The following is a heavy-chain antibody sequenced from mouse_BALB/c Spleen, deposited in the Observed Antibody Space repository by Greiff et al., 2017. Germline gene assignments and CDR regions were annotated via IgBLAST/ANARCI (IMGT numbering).Heavy chain of an antibody. J-gene: IGHJ3*01. Sequence: QLKQSGPGLVAPSQSLSITCTVSGFSFTSYGVHWVRQPPGKGLEWLGVIWAGGSTNYNSALMSRLSISKDNSKSQVFLKMNSLQTDDTAMYYCAGYYDYDAGFAYWGQGTLVTVSA. D-gene: IGHD2-4*01. CDR3: AGYYDYDAGFAY. CDR2: IWAGGST. CDR1: GFSFTSYG. V-gene: IGHV2-9*02.